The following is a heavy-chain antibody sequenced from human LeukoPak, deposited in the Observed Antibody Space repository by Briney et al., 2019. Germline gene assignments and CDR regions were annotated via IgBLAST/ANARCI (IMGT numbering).Heavy chain of an antibody. V-gene: IGHV4-39*01. CDR3: ARHGSIVGATDFDY. CDR1: GGSISSSSYY. Sequence: SATLSLTCTVSGGSISSSSYYWGWIRQPPGKGLEWIGSIYYSGSTYYNPSLKSRVTISVDTSKNQFSLKLSSVTAADTAVYYCARHGSIVGATDFDYWGQGTLVTVSS. CDR2: IYYSGST. D-gene: IGHD1-26*01. J-gene: IGHJ4*02.